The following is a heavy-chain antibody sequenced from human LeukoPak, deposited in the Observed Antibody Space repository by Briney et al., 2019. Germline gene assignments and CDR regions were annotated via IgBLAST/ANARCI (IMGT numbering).Heavy chain of an antibody. CDR2: IYYSGST. CDR1: GGSISSYY. V-gene: IGHV4-59*01. J-gene: IGHJ4*02. CDR3: ARSPVFGELSYYFDY. Sequence: SETLSLTCTVSGGSISSYYWSWIRQPPGKGLEWIGYIYYSGSTNYNPSLKSRVTISLDTSKNQISLRLSSVTAADTAVYYCARSPVFGELSYYFDYWGQGTLVTVSS. D-gene: IGHD3-10*02.